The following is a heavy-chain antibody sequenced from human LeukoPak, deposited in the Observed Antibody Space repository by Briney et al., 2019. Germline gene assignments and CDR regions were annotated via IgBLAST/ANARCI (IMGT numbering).Heavy chain of an antibody. J-gene: IGHJ4*02. CDR3: ARHPWGIKVADY. D-gene: IGHD3-16*01. V-gene: IGHV5-51*01. CDR1: GYSFTSNW. Sequence: GGSLRLSCKGSGYSFTSNWIGWVRQRPGKGLEWMGIIYPGVSETTYSPSVQGQVTISADKSITTAYLQWDSLKASDTAMYYCARHPWGIKVADYWGQGTLVTVSS. CDR2: IYPGVSET.